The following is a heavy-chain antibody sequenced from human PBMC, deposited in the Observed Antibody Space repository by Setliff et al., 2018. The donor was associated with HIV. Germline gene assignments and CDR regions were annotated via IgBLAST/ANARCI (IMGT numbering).Heavy chain of an antibody. CDR1: GGSISSSSYY. CDR2: IYYGGST. J-gene: IGHJ4*02. Sequence: SETLSLTCTVSGGSISSSSYYWGWIRQPPGKGLEWIGIIYYGGSTYYNPSLKSRVTISVDTSKNQFSLKLSSVTAADTAVFYCARGSQWELLPYFDYWGQGTLVTVSS. D-gene: IGHD1-26*01. CDR3: ARGSQWELLPYFDY. V-gene: IGHV4-39*07.